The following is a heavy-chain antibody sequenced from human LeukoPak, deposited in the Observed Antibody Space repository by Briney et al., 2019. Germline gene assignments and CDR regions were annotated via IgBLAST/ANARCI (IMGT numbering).Heavy chain of an antibody. J-gene: IGHJ4*02. V-gene: IGHV3-21*01. D-gene: IGHD1-26*01. CDR3: ARGKDSGSYYANTFDY. CDR1: GFTFSSYS. CDR2: ISSSSSYI. Sequence: GGSLRLSCAASGFTFSSYSMNWVRQAPGKGLEWVSSISSSSSYIYYADSVKGRFTISRDNAKNSLYLQMNSLRAEDTAVYYCARGKDSGSYYANTFDYWGQGTLVTVSS.